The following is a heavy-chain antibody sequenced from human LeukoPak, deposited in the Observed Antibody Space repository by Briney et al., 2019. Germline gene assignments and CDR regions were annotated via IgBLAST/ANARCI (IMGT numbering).Heavy chain of an antibody. V-gene: IGHV3-30*04. D-gene: IGHD6-13*01. J-gene: IGHJ5*02. Sequence: GGSLRLSCAASGFTFSGYAMHWVRQAPGKGLEWVTIISYDGSNKYYADSVKGRFTISRDNSKNTLYLQMNSLRTEDTAVYYCARGDKQLVFNRNKGGFDPWGQGTLVTVSS. CDR2: ISYDGSNK. CDR1: GFTFSGYA. CDR3: ARGDKQLVFNRNKGGFDP.